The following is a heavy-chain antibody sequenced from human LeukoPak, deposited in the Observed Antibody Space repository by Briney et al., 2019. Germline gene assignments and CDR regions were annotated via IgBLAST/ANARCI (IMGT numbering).Heavy chain of an antibody. V-gene: IGHV3-48*03. CDR2: ISSSGSTI. CDR3: ARTEYCSGGSCYSGWFDP. J-gene: IGHJ5*02. D-gene: IGHD2-15*01. Sequence: GGSLRLSCAASGFTFSSYEMNWVRQAPGKGLEWVSHISSSGSTIYYADSVKGRFTISRDNAKNSLYLQMNSLRAEDTAVYYCARTEYCSGGSCYSGWFDPWGQGTLVTVSS. CDR1: GFTFSSYE.